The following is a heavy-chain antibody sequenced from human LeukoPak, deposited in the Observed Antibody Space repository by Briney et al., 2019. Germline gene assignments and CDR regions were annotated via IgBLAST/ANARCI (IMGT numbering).Heavy chain of an antibody. Sequence: KPSETLSLTCTVSGGSISSYYWSWIRQPAGKGLEWIGRIYTSGSTNYNPSLKSRVTMSVDTSKNQFSLKLSSVTAADTAVYYCARDRYYYDSSGYSSIDYWGRGTLVTVSS. CDR1: GGSISSYY. D-gene: IGHD3-22*01. CDR3: ARDRYYYDSSGYSSIDY. J-gene: IGHJ4*02. CDR2: IYTSGST. V-gene: IGHV4-4*07.